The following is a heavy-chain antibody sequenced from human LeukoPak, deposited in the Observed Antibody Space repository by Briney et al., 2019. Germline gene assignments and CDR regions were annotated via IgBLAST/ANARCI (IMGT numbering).Heavy chain of an antibody. V-gene: IGHV3-23*01. CDR2: ISGSGGGT. Sequence: TGGSLRLSCAASGFIFRTYGMSWVRQAPGKGLEWVSSISGSGGGTYYADSVKGRFTISRDNPKNTLWLQMNSLRAEDTAVYYCAKCSSGWYSVEYWGQGTLVTVSS. CDR3: AKCSSGWYSVEY. J-gene: IGHJ4*02. CDR1: GFIFRTYG. D-gene: IGHD6-19*01.